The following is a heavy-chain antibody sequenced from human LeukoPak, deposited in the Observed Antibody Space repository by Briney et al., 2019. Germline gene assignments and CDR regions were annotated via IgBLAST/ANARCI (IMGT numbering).Heavy chain of an antibody. CDR1: GYTFTNNA. V-gene: IGHV5-51*01. D-gene: IGHD4-17*01. J-gene: IGHJ4*02. Sequence: GASVKVSCKTSGYTFTNNAIHWVRQAPGQRLEWMGIIYPGDSDTRYSPSFQGQVTISADKSISTAYLQWSSLKASDTAMYYCARQHDYGDYDYWGQGTLVTVSS. CDR2: IYPGDSDT. CDR3: ARQHDYGDYDY.